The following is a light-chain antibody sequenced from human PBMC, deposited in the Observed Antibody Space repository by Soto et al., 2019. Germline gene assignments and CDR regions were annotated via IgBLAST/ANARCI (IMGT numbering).Light chain of an antibody. CDR2: DVS. CDR1: SSDVGGYDH. J-gene: IGLJ3*02. V-gene: IGLV2-14*03. Sequence: QSALTQPASVSGSPGQSITISCTGTSSDVGGYDHVSWYQQHPGKAPKLIIYDVSIRPSGVSNRFSGSKSGNTASLAVSGLHAEDEADYYCSSYTSKDTLVFGGGTKLTVL. CDR3: SSYTSKDTLV.